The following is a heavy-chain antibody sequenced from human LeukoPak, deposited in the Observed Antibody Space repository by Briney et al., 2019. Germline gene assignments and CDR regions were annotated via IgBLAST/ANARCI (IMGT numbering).Heavy chain of an antibody. D-gene: IGHD3-10*01. CDR2: ISSNSNYI. CDR3: ARVYDSGSQCFDY. V-gene: IGHV3-21*01. Sequence: GGSLRLSCAASGFTFSNYNMNWVRQPLGKGLEWVSSISSNSNYIYYADSVKGRFTISRDNAKNSLYLQMNSLRVEDTAVYYCARVYDSGSQCFDYWGQGTLATVSS. CDR1: GFTFSNYN. J-gene: IGHJ4*02.